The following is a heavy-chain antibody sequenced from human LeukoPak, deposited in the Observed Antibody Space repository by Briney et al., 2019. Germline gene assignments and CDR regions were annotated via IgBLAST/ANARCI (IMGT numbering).Heavy chain of an antibody. CDR2: INPNSGGT. D-gene: IGHD5-18*01. CDR1: GYTFTGYY. Sequence: GASVKVSCKAAGYTFTGYYMPWVRQAPGQGLEWMGWINPNSGGTNYAQKFQGRVTMTRDTSISTAYMELSRLRYDDTAVYYCARDRARYSYFDYWGQGTLVTVSS. J-gene: IGHJ4*02. V-gene: IGHV1-2*02. CDR3: ARDRARYSYFDY.